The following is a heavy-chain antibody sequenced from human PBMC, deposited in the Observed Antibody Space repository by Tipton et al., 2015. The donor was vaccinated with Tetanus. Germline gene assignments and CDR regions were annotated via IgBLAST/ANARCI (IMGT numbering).Heavy chain of an antibody. V-gene: IGHV4-4*08. D-gene: IGHD3-3*01. J-gene: IGHJ4*02. Sequence: LRLSCTVSGDSISSSYWSWIRQPPGKGLEWIGYIYIPESAKNYNPSLQSRVTISIDTSKSQVSMKLTAVTAADTAVYYCARANFDFSKKGPFDSWGQGILVIVSA. CDR3: ARANFDFSKKGPFDS. CDR2: IYIPESA. CDR1: GDSISSSY.